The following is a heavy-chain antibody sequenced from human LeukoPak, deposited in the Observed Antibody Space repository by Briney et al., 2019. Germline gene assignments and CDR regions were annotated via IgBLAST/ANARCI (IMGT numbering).Heavy chain of an antibody. J-gene: IGHJ5*02. Sequence: SETLSLTCTVAGGSISRYYWSWIRQPPGKGLEWIGYIYYSGSTNYNPSLMSRVTISVDTSKNQFSLKLSSVTAADTAVYYCARHISGSSWYWFDPWGQGTLVTVSS. CDR2: IYYSGST. CDR3: ARHISGSSWYWFDP. V-gene: IGHV4-59*08. D-gene: IGHD6-13*01. CDR1: GGSISRYY.